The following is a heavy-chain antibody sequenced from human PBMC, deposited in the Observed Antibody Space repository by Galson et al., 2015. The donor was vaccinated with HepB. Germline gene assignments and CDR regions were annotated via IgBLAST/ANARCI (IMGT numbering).Heavy chain of an antibody. V-gene: IGHV3-23*01. J-gene: IGHJ2*01. CDR3: ARKMGRQDWYFDL. CDR1: GFTFSSYA. Sequence: SLRLSCAASGFTFSSYAMHWVRQAPGKGLEWVSSSGIGAGTFYADSVKGRFTISRDNSKNTLYLQMNNLRAEDTAIYYCARKMGRQDWYFDLWGRGSLVTVSS. D-gene: IGHD5-24*01. CDR2: SGIGAGT.